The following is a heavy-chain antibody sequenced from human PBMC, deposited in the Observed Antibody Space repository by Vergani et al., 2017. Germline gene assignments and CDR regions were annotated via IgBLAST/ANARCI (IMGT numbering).Heavy chain of an antibody. CDR1: GFAFSSYW. Sequence: EVQLVESGGGLVQPGGSLRLSCDSSGFAFSSYWMTRVRQAPGKGLEWVASIKQDGTEKYYVDSVKGRFTISRDNAKNSLYLQMSSLRAEDTAVYYCARCGTVLVFYYYMDVWGRGTTVTVSS. V-gene: IGHV3-7*01. CDR2: IKQDGTEK. J-gene: IGHJ6*03. D-gene: IGHD5-18*01. CDR3: ARCGTVLVFYYYMDV.